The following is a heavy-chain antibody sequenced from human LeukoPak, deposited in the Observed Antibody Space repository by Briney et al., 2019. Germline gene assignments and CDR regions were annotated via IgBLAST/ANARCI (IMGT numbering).Heavy chain of an antibody. V-gene: IGHV4-59*01. Sequence: SETLSLTCTVSGGSISSYCWSWIRQPPGKGLEWIGYIYYSGSTNYNPSLKSRVTISVDTSKNQFSLKLSSVTAADTAVYYCARSHQRGGDSSGYYIATFDYWGQGTLVTVSS. D-gene: IGHD3-22*01. CDR3: ARSHQRGGDSSGYYIATFDY. CDR1: GGSISSYC. CDR2: IYYSGST. J-gene: IGHJ4*02.